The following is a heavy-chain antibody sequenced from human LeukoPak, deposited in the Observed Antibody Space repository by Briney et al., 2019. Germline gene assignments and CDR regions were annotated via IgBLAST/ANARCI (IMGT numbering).Heavy chain of an antibody. CDR2: IRSKVYGGAP. Sequence: GGSLRLSCSASGFPFGDFTMSWFRQSPGQGLERGGFIRSKVYGGAPEHAASVAARFTISRDDSTSIAYLQMNSVQAEDTAVYYCARGSGRYVMVDWWGQGTLVTVSS. CDR1: GFPFGDFT. CDR3: ARGSGRYVMVDW. J-gene: IGHJ4*02. D-gene: IGHD6-19*01. V-gene: IGHV3-49*03.